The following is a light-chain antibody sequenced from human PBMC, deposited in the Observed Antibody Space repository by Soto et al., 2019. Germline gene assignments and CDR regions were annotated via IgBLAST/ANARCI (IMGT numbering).Light chain of an antibody. CDR3: QQFNSYPLLT. CDR1: QGISSA. CDR2: DAS. J-gene: IGKJ4*01. Sequence: AIPLTQSPSSLSASVGDRVTITCRASQGISSALAWYQQKPGKAPKLLIYDASSLESGVPSRFSGSGSGTDFTLTISSLQREDFATYYCQQFNSYPLLTFGGGTKVEI. V-gene: IGKV1-13*02.